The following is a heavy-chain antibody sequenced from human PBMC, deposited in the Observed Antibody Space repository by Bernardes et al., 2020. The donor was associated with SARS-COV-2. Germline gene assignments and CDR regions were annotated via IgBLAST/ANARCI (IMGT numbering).Heavy chain of an antibody. V-gene: IGHV3-48*03. Sequence: GGSLRLSCVISGFSFSIYEMNWVRQAPGRGLEWISYISGTGSTIYYADAVRGRFPISRDNAKDSLYLQMNSLRVDDTALYYCARGVFRGYGFAHWGQGALVTVSS. CDR3: ARGVFRGYGFAH. J-gene: IGHJ4*02. D-gene: IGHD5-12*01. CDR2: ISGTGSTI. CDR1: GFSFSIYE.